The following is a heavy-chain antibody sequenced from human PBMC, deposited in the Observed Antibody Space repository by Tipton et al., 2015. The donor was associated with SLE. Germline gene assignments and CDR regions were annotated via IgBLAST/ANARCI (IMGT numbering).Heavy chain of an antibody. J-gene: IGHJ2*01. CDR2: ISGGGGST. Sequence: SLRLSCAASGFTFSSYAMSWVRQAPGKGLEWVSAISGGGGSTYYADSVKGRFTISRDNAKNSLNLQMNSLRAEDTAVYYCARVGAGSSSYWYFDLWGRGTLVTVSS. V-gene: IGHV3-23*01. CDR1: GFTFSSYA. CDR3: ARVGAGSSSYWYFDL. D-gene: IGHD3-10*01.